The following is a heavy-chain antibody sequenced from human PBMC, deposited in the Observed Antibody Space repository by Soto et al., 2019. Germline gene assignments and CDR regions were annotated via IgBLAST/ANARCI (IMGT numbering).Heavy chain of an antibody. J-gene: IGHJ5*02. V-gene: IGHV1-18*04. CDR1: GYTFTSYG. CDR2: ISAYNGNT. D-gene: IGHD3-3*01. CDR3: ARGPYYDFWSGYYTGGGGHWFDP. Sequence: GASVKVSCKASGYTFTSYGISWVRQAPGQGLEWMGWISAYNGNTNYAQKLQGRVTMTTDTSTSTAYMELRSLRSDDTAVYYCARGPYYDFWSGYYTGGGGHWFDPWGQGTLVTVSS.